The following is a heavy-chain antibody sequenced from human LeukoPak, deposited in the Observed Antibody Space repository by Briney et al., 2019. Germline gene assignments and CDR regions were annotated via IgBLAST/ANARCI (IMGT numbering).Heavy chain of an antibody. V-gene: IGHV3-48*03. CDR2: ISSSGSTI. CDR3: ARVGYYGSGSYYNHDY. D-gene: IGHD3-10*01. Sequence: GGSLRLSCAASGFTFSSYEMNWVRQAPGKGLEWVSYISSSGSTIYYADSVKGRFTISRDNAKNSLYLQMNSLRAEDTAVYYCARVGYYGSGSYYNHDYWGQGTLVTVSS. J-gene: IGHJ4*02. CDR1: GFTFSSYE.